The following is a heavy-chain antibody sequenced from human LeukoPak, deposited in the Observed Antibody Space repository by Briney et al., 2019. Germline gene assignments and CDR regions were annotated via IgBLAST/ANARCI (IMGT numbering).Heavy chain of an antibody. CDR2: ISYDGGNK. J-gene: IGHJ4*02. V-gene: IGHV3-30*03. Sequence: GRSLRLSCAASGFTFSTYGMHCVRQAPGKGLEWVAVISYDGGNKYYADSVKGRFTISRDNSKNTLYLQMNSLRAEDTAVYYCATSYGSGSYYNNPYYFDYWGQGTLVTVSS. CDR1: GFTFSTYG. CDR3: ATSYGSGSYYNNPYYFDY. D-gene: IGHD3-10*01.